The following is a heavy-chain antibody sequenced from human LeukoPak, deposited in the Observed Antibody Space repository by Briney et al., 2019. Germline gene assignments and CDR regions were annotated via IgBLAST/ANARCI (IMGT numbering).Heavy chain of an antibody. D-gene: IGHD3-10*01. CDR3: ARLDAPYYYGSGSLDY. CDR2: IYYSGST. J-gene: IGHJ4*02. CDR1: GGSISSYY. V-gene: IGHV4-59*08. Sequence: PSETLSLTCTVSGGSISSYYWSWIRQPPGKGLEWIGYIYYSGSTNYNPSLKSRVTISVDTSKNQFSLKLSSVTAADTAVYYCARLDAPYYYGSGSLDYWGQGTLVTVSS.